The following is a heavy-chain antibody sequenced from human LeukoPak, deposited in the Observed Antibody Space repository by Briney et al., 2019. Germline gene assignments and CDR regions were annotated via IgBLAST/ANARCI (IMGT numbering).Heavy chain of an antibody. CDR3: AGSGSYHKWFDP. CDR2: ISYDGSNE. D-gene: IGHD3-10*01. J-gene: IGHJ5*02. CDR1: GFTFSSYG. V-gene: IGHV3-30*03. Sequence: GGSLRLSCAASGFTFSSYGMHWVRQAPGKGLEWVAVISYDGSNEYYADSVKGRFTISRDNSKNTLYLQMNSLRAEDTAVYFCAGSGSYHKWFDPWGQGTLVTASS.